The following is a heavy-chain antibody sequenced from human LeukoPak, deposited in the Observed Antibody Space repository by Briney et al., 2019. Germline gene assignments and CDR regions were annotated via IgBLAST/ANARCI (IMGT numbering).Heavy chain of an antibody. J-gene: IGHJ4*02. Sequence: PSETLSLTCAVYGGSFSGYYWSWIRQPPGKGLEWIGEINHSGSTNYNPSLKSRVTISVDTSTNQFSLKLSSVTAADTAVYYCARAPDYCSSTSCPKAGSYWGQGTLVTVSS. CDR1: GGSFSGYY. CDR2: INHSGST. V-gene: IGHV4-34*01. CDR3: ARAPDYCSSTSCPKAGSY. D-gene: IGHD2-2*01.